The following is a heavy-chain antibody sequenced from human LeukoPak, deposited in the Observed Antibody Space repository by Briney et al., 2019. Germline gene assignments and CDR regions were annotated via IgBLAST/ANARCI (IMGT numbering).Heavy chain of an antibody. CDR1: GFTFSSYE. CDR3: AINGGGGSGYGNFDY. Sequence: GGSLRLSCAASGFTFSSYEMNWVRQAPGKGLEWVSYISSSGSTIYYADSVKGRFTISRDNAKNSLYLQMNSLRAEDTAFYYCAINGGGGSGYGNFDYWGQGTLVTVSS. D-gene: IGHD5-12*01. V-gene: IGHV3-48*03. CDR2: ISSSGSTI. J-gene: IGHJ4*02.